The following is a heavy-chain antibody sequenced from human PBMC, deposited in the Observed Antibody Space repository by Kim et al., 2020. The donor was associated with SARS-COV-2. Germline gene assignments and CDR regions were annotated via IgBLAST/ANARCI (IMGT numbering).Heavy chain of an antibody. CDR2: IYYSGST. Sequence: SETLSLTCTVSGGSISSGGYYWSWIRQHPGKGLEWIGYIYYSGSTYYNPSLKSRVTISVDTSKNQFSLKLSSVTAADTAVYYCARDWSYGSNWFDPWGQGTLVTVSS. J-gene: IGHJ5*02. CDR1: GGSISSGGYY. D-gene: IGHD5-18*01. CDR3: ARDWSYGSNWFDP. V-gene: IGHV4-31*03.